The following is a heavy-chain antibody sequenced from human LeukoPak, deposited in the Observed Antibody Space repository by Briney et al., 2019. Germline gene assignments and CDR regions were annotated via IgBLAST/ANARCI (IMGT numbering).Heavy chain of an antibody. CDR2: ISGSGGST. CDR1: GFTFSSYA. CDR3: AKGSGGYSYGLVYSDY. Sequence: GGSLRLSCAASGFTFSSYATSWVRQAPGKGLEWVSAISGSGGSTYYADSVKGRFTISRDNSKNTLYLQMNSLRAEDTAVYYCAKGSGGYSYGLVYSDYWGQGTLVTVSS. J-gene: IGHJ4*02. D-gene: IGHD5-18*01. V-gene: IGHV3-23*01.